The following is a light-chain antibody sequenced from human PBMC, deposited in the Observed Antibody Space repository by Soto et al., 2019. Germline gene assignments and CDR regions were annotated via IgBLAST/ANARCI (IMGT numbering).Light chain of an antibody. Sequence: EIVLTQSPGTLSLSPGERATLSCRASQSVSRSYLAWYQQKPDQAPRLLIYGASSRTTGIPDRFSGSGSGTDFTLTISRLEPEDFAVYYCQQYGSSPPWTFGQGTKVEIK. CDR1: QSVSRSY. V-gene: IGKV3-20*01. CDR3: QQYGSSPPWT. J-gene: IGKJ1*01. CDR2: GAS.